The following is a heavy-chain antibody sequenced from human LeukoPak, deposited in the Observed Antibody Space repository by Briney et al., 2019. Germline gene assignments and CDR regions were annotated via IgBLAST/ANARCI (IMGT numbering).Heavy chain of an antibody. Sequence: GGSLRLSCAASGFTFSSYSMNWVRQAPGKGLEWVSSISSSSSYIYYADSVKGRFTISRDNAKNSLYLQMNSLRAEDTAVYYCARVGPRRYYYDSSGYMDVWGQGATVTVSS. CDR3: ARVGPRRYYYDSSGYMDV. D-gene: IGHD3-22*01. CDR2: ISSSSSYI. CDR1: GFTFSSYS. V-gene: IGHV3-21*01. J-gene: IGHJ6*03.